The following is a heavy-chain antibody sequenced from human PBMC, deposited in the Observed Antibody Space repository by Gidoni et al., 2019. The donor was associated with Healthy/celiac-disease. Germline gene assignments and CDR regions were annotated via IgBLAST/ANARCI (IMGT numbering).Heavy chain of an antibody. Sequence: EVQLVESGGGLVQPGRSLRLSCAASGFTFVDYAMHWVRQAPGKGLEWVSGISWNSGSIGYADSVKGRFTISRDNAKNSLYLQMNSLRAEDTALYYCAKDIGGAVAGAWFDPWGQGTLVTVSS. CDR1: GFTFVDYA. V-gene: IGHV3-9*01. CDR3: AKDIGGAVAGAWFDP. D-gene: IGHD6-19*01. J-gene: IGHJ5*02. CDR2: ISWNSGSI.